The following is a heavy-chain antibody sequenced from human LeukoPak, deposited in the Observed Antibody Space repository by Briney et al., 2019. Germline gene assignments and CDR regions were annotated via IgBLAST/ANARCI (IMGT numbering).Heavy chain of an antibody. D-gene: IGHD4-23*01. CDR3: ARGAYDYGGNSGP. J-gene: IGHJ5*02. Sequence: PGGSLRLSCAASGFTFSSYEMNWVRQAPGKGLEWVSYISSSGSTIYYADSVKGRFTISRDNAKNTLYLQMNSPRAEDTAVYYCARGAYDYGGNSGPWGQGTLVTVSS. CDR2: ISSSGSTI. CDR1: GFTFSSYE. V-gene: IGHV3-48*03.